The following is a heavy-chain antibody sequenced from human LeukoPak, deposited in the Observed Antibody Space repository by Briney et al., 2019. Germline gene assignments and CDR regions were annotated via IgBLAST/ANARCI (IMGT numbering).Heavy chain of an antibody. CDR1: GFTFSRNW. D-gene: IGHD1-26*01. CDR2: IKKDGSEK. J-gene: IGHJ4*02. Sequence: GGSLRLSCAASGFTFSRNWMSWVRQAPGKGLEWVANIKKDGSEKYYVDFVKGRFTISRDNAKNSVYLQMYSLRAEDTALYFCARGSYSGNDYYFDYWGQGTLVTVSS. CDR3: ARGSYSGNDYYFDY. V-gene: IGHV3-7*01.